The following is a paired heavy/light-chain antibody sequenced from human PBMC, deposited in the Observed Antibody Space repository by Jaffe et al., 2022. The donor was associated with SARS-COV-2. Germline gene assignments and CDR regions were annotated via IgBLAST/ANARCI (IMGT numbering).Light chain of an antibody. J-gene: IGLJ1*01. CDR3: QSYDSSLSGSYV. V-gene: IGLV1-40*01. CDR1: SSNIGAGYD. Sequence: QSVLTQPPSVSGAPGQRVTISCTGGSSNIGAGYDVHWYQQLPGTAPKLLIYANNYRPSGVPDRFSGSKSGTSASLAISGLQAEDEADYYCQSYDSSLSGSYVFGTGTQVTVL. CDR2: ANN.
Heavy chain of an antibody. D-gene: IGHD3-10*01. Sequence: QLQLQESGPGLVKPSETLSLTCTVSGGSISSGTYYWAWIRQPPEKGLECIGTISYSGSTHYNPSLKSRVTISVDTSKNHFSLKLSSVTAADTAVYYCARRDDYYGSGSYLNWFDPWGQGTLVTVSS. J-gene: IGHJ5*02. CDR1: GGSISSGTYY. V-gene: IGHV4-39*02. CDR2: ISYSGST. CDR3: ARRDDYYGSGSYLNWFDP.